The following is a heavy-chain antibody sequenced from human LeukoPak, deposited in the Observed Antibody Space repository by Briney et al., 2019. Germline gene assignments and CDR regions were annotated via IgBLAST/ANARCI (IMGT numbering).Heavy chain of an antibody. D-gene: IGHD3-22*01. Sequence: SETLSLTCTVSGGSISISTYYWGWIRQPPGKGLEWIGNIYYSGSTYYNPSLKSRVTISVDTSKNQFSLKLSSVTAADTAVYYCARQFYYDSGGSHYWGQGTLVTVSS. CDR1: GGSISISTYY. V-gene: IGHV4-39*01. CDR2: IYYSGST. CDR3: ARQFYYDSGGSHY. J-gene: IGHJ4*02.